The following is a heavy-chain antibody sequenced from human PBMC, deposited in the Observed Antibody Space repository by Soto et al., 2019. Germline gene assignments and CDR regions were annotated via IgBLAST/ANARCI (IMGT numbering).Heavy chain of an antibody. CDR2: ISWDGRNK. CDR1: GFTFSNYG. D-gene: IGHD2-15*01. V-gene: IGHV3-30*18. J-gene: IGHJ4*02. Sequence: QVQLVESGGGVVQPGRSLRLSCAPSGFTFSNYGMHWVRQAPGKGLEWVALISWDGRNKYYADSVKGRFTISRDNPKSTRYLQMNSLRAEDTAVYYCAKDKVEKGRSWPSYWGQGTLVTVSS. CDR3: AKDKVEKGRSWPSY.